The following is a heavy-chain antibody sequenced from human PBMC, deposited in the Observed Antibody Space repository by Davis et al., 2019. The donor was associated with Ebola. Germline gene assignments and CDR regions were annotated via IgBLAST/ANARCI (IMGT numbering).Heavy chain of an antibody. CDR1: GHTFTSYY. V-gene: IGHV1-46*01. D-gene: IGHD2-8*02. Sequence: ASVKVSCKASGHTFTSYYIHWVRQAPGQGLEWMGMINPSGGSTKYAQKLQGRVTMTTDTSTSTAYMELRSLRSDDTAVYYCARALGYCTGGVCPYFDYWGQGTLVTVSS. J-gene: IGHJ4*02. CDR3: ARALGYCTGGVCPYFDY. CDR2: INPSGGST.